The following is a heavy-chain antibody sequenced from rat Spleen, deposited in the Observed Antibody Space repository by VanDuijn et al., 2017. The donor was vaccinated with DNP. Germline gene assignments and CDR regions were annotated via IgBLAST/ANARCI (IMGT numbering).Heavy chain of an antibody. Sequence: EVQLQESGPGLVKPSQSLSLTCSVTGYSITSNYWGWIRKFPGNKMEYVGHISYSGTTHYNPSLKSRISITRDTSKDQFFLQLNSVTTEDTATYYCARWGELHYFDYWGQGVMVTVSS. CDR1: GYSITSNY. D-gene: IGHD5-1*01. J-gene: IGHJ2*01. CDR3: ARWGELHYFDY. V-gene: IGHV3-1*01. CDR2: ISYSGTT.